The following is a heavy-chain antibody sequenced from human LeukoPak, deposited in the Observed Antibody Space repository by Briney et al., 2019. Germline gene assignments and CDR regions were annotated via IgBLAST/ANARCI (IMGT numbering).Heavy chain of an antibody. V-gene: IGHV3-23*01. Sequence: PGGSLRLSCAVSGFTSSSYAMNWVRQAPGKGLEWVSTISGSGGSTYYADSVKGRFTISRDNSKNTLYLQMNSLRVEDTAVYYCAKDPTGSWGQGTLVTVSS. D-gene: IGHD3-9*01. CDR3: AKDPTGS. CDR2: ISGSGGST. CDR1: GFTSSSYA. J-gene: IGHJ5*02.